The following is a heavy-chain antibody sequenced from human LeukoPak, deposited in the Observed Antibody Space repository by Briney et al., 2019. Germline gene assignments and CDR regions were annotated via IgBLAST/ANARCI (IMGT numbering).Heavy chain of an antibody. CDR2: IIPIFGTA. D-gene: IGHD2-15*01. CDR3: AREPIGNIVVVVAANTGGFDP. Sequence: ASVKVSCKASGGTFSSYAISWVRQAPGQGLEWMGGIIPIFGTANYAQKFQGRVTITADESTSTAYMELSSLRSEDTAVYYCAREPIGNIVVVVAANTGGFDPWGQGTLVTASS. J-gene: IGHJ5*02. CDR1: GGTFSSYA. V-gene: IGHV1-69*13.